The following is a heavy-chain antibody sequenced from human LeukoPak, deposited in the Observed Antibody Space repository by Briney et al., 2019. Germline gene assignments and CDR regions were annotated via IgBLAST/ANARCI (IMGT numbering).Heavy chain of an antibody. J-gene: IGHJ4*02. CDR2: ISGSGGNT. Sequence: PGGSLRLSCAASGFTFSSYAMSWVRQAPGKGLEWVSTISGSGGNTYHTDSVKGRFTISRDDAKNSLYLQMNSLTAEDTAVYYCARKNPFVTDWGQGTLVTVSS. CDR3: ARKNPFVTD. V-gene: IGHV3-23*01. D-gene: IGHD1-14*01. CDR1: GFTFSSYA.